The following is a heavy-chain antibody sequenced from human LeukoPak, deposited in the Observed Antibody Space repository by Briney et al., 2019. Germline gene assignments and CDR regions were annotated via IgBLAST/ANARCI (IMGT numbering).Heavy chain of an antibody. CDR2: ISGSGGST. J-gene: IGHJ6*02. CDR1: GFTFSSYA. Sequence: PGGSLRLSCAASGFTFSSYAMSWVRQAPGKGLEWVSAISGSGGSTYYADSVKGRFTISRDNSKNTLYLQMNSLRAEDTAVYYCAQDPPKYYGSGNYGTDVWGQGTTVTVSS. CDR3: AQDPPKYYGSGNYGTDV. V-gene: IGHV3-23*01. D-gene: IGHD3-10*01.